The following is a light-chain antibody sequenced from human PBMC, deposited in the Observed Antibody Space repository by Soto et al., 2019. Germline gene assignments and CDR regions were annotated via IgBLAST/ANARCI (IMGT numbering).Light chain of an antibody. J-gene: IGKJ4*01. CDR2: AAS. Sequence: AIPMTQSPSSLSASVGDRVTITCRASQGIRNDLGWYQQKAGKAPKLLIYAASTLQSGVPSRFSGSGSGADFTLTISSLQPEDFATYYCLHDYDYPLTFGGGTKVEIK. V-gene: IGKV1-6*01. CDR3: LHDYDYPLT. CDR1: QGIRND.